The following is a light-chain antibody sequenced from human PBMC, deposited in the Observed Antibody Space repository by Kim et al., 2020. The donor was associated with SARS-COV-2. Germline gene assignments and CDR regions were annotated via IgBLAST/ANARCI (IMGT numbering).Light chain of an antibody. CDR2: AAS. V-gene: IGKV1-39*01. CDR1: QRISSY. J-gene: IGKJ4*01. Sequence: ATVGGRVTMTCRASQRISSYLNWFQQKPGKAPKLLIYAASTLQSGVPSRFSGSVSGTYFALSISSLQPEDAAIYYCQQSYSSPLTFGGGTKVDIK. CDR3: QQSYSSPLT.